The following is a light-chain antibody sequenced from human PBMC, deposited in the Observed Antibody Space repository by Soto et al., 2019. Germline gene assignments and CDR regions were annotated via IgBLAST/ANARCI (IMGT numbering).Light chain of an antibody. CDR1: QSVGRDY. CDR2: HAS. CDR3: QQYASDPLT. J-gene: IGKJ4*01. Sequence: EIVLTQSPGTLSLSPGESVTLSCRASQSVGRDYLAWFQHKPGQAPMLLVHHASTTATGVPDRFSGSGCGKDFPFTVSRLEPDDFAIYCCQQYASDPLTFGGGTKLEIK. V-gene: IGKV3-20*01.